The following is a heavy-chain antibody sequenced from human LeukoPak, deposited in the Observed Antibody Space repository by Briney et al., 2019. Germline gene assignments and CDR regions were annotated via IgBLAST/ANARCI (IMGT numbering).Heavy chain of an antibody. Sequence: GASLKISCKASGYSFDYYWIACVRQMPRKGLEWMGIIYPDDSDSTYSPSFQGQVTISVDKSINTAYLQWSSLKASNTAIYYCARVGSVTNFGVDSYYFDYWGQGTLVTVSS. CDR3: ARVGSVTNFGVDSYYFDY. J-gene: IGHJ4*02. D-gene: IGHD3-3*01. CDR2: IYPDDSDS. CDR1: GYSFDYYW. V-gene: IGHV5-51*01.